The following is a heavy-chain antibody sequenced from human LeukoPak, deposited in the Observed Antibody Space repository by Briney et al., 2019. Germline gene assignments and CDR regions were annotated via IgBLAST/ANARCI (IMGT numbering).Heavy chain of an antibody. Sequence: GGSLRLSCAASGFAFNNYAMTWVRQAPGKELEWVSNINDNGGQRHYADSVKGRFTISRDNSKNTLFLQMDSLRAEDTAVYYCAKTQWKVGATDYFDYWGQGILVTVSS. V-gene: IGHV3-23*01. CDR2: INDNGGQR. D-gene: IGHD1-26*01. J-gene: IGHJ4*02. CDR3: AKTQWKVGATDYFDY. CDR1: GFAFNNYA.